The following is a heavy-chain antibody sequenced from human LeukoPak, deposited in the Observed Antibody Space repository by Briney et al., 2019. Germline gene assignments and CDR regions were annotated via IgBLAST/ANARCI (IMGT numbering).Heavy chain of an antibody. CDR3: ARGGSSSPVISVH. Sequence: GGSLRLSCAASGFTFISYGMQWVRQAPGEGLVGVSRINTDGSSTSYADSVKGRFTVSRDNDKNTVYLQVNSLRAEDTAVYYCARGGSSSPVISVHWGQGTLVTVSS. CDR2: INTDGSST. V-gene: IGHV3-74*01. J-gene: IGHJ4*02. D-gene: IGHD6-6*01. CDR1: GFTFISYG.